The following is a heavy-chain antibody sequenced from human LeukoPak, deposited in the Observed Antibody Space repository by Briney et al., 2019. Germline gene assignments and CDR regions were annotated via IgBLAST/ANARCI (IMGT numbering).Heavy chain of an antibody. J-gene: IGHJ3*02. CDR2: IIPIFGTA. D-gene: IGHD3-16*01. V-gene: IGHV1-69*13. Sequence: SVKVSCKASGGTFSSYAISWVRQAPGHGLEWMGGIIPIFGTANYAQKFQGRVTITADESTSTAYMELSSLRSEDTAVYYCARATDYVFAFDIWGQGTMVTVSS. CDR3: ARATDYVFAFDI. CDR1: GGTFSSYA.